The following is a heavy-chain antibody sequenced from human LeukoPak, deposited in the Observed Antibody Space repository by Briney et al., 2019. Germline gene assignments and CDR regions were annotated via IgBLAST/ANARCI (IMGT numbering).Heavy chain of an antibody. CDR3: AREDRYCTNGVCYTVLYFDY. V-gene: IGHV1-2*02. Sequence: ASVKVSCKASGYIFTGYYMHWVRQAPGQGLEWMGWINPYSGGTNYAQKFQGRVTMTRDTSINTAYMELNRLRSDDTAVYYCAREDRYCTNGVCYTVLYFDYWGQGTLVTVSS. CDR1: GYIFTGYY. D-gene: IGHD2-8*01. J-gene: IGHJ4*02. CDR2: INPYSGGT.